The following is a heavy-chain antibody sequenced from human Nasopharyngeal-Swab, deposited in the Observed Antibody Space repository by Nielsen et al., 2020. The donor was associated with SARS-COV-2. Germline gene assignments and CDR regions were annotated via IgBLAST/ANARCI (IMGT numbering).Heavy chain of an antibody. Sequence: GESLKISCAASGFTFSSYWMNWFRQAPGKGLEWVANVKQDGSEKNYVDSVKGRFTISRDNAKKSLYLQMNSLRAEDTAVYYCARDLGGGYCTTTNCPGSWGQGTLVTVSS. V-gene: IGHV3-7*05. CDR1: GFTFSSYW. CDR2: VKQDGSEK. D-gene: IGHD2-2*01. CDR3: ARDLGGGYCTTTNCPGS. J-gene: IGHJ1*01.